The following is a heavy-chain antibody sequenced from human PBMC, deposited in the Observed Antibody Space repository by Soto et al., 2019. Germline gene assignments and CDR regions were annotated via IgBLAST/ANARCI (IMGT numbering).Heavy chain of an antibody. Sequence: QVQLVHSGAEVKKPGASVKVSCEASGGTFNSYTINWVRQAPGRGLEWVGQVVPMYDSVNYAENFQGRVTITADKSTKTAYMELTSLRSEDTALYFCASWRSYSGSYCFDYWVQGTLVTVSS. J-gene: IGHJ4*02. D-gene: IGHD1-26*01. CDR2: VVPMYDSV. CDR3: ASWRSYSGSYCFDY. CDR1: GGTFNSYT. V-gene: IGHV1-69*06.